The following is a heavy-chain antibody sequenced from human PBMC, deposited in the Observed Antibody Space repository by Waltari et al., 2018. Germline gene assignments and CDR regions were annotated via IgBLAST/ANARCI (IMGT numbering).Heavy chain of an antibody. J-gene: IGHJ4*02. D-gene: IGHD2-8*01. CDR3: ARRSCNGECYAPYVY. V-gene: IGHV4-59*03. Sequence: QVQLQESGPKLVKPSETLSLTCTVSAGSISSYFWSWIRQPPGKGLEWIGYIHYSGNTNSDTSMKSRVTISMDTSTSTVYMELSSLKSDDTAVYYCARRSCNGECYAPYVYWGQGTLVTVSS. CDR2: IHYSGNT. CDR1: AGSISSYF.